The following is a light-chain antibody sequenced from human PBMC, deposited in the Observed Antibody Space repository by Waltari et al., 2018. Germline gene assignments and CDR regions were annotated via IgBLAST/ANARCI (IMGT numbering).Light chain of an antibody. V-gene: IGKV4-1*01. CDR1: QSVLYTANNKNY. Sequence: DIVMTQSPDSLAVSLGERATFNCKYSQSVLYTANNKNYLAWYQQKPGQSPKLLIYWASTRESGVPDRFNGSGSGTDFTLTISSLQAEDVAVYYCQQYYSTLITFGQGTRLEIK. J-gene: IGKJ5*01. CDR3: QQYYSTLIT. CDR2: WAS.